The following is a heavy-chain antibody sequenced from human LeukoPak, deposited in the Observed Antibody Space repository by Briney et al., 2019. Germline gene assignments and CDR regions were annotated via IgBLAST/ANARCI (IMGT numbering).Heavy chain of an antibody. Sequence: GGSLRLSCTASGFTFGDYAMSWVRQAPGKGLEWVGFIRSKAYGGTTEYAASVKGRFTTSRDDSKSIAYLQINSLKTEDTAVYYCTTVTLRYFDYWGQGTLVTVSS. D-gene: IGHD2-21*02. CDR1: GFTFGDYA. CDR2: IRSKAYGGTT. CDR3: TTVTLRYFDY. V-gene: IGHV3-49*04. J-gene: IGHJ4*02.